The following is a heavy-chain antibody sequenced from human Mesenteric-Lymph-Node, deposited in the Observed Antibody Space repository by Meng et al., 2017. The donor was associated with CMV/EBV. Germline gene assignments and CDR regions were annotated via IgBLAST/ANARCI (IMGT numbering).Heavy chain of an antibody. V-gene: IGHV3-23*03. CDR2: VYGGDGNT. J-gene: IGHJ6*02. CDR3: ARTQVPDRNYYYFYYDMDV. CDR1: EFDFRNYA. D-gene: IGHD4-11*01. Sequence: GESLKISCASSEFDFRNYAMSWVRQAPGKGLEWVSVVYGGDGNTYYADSVKGRFTISRDNSKNTLYLQMNSLRVEDTAVYYCARTQVPDRNYYYFYYDMDVWGQGTTVTVSS.